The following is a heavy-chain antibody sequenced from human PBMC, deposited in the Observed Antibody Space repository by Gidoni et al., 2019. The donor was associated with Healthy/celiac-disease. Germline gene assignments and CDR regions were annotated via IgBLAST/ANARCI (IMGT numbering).Heavy chain of an antibody. D-gene: IGHD3-16*01. Sequence: EVQLVQSGAEVKKPGESLRISCKGSGYTFTRSWIGWVRQMPGKGLEWMGIIYPGDSDTRYSPSFQGKVTISADKSINTAYLQWSSLKASDTAMYYCAREHYADVWGQGTTVTVSS. CDR3: AREHYADV. V-gene: IGHV5-51*01. CDR1: GYTFTRSW. CDR2: IYPGDSDT. J-gene: IGHJ6*02.